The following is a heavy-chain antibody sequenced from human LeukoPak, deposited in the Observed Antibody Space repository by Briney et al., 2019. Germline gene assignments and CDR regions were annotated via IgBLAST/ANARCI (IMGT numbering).Heavy chain of an antibody. CDR1: GGSFSGYY. Sequence: SETLSLTCAVYGGSFSGYYWSWIRQPPGKGLEWIGEINHSGSTNYNPSLKSRVTISVDTSKNQFSLKLSSVTAADTAVYYCARHRPWGDVFWSGNFDYWGQGTLVTVSS. D-gene: IGHD3-3*01. CDR3: ARHRPWGDVFWSGNFDY. J-gene: IGHJ4*02. CDR2: INHSGST. V-gene: IGHV4-34*01.